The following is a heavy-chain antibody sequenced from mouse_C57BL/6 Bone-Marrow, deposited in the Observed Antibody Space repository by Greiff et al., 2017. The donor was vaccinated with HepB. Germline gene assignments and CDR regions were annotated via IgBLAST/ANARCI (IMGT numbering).Heavy chain of an antibody. CDR3: ASSRAWFAY. J-gene: IGHJ3*01. V-gene: IGHV1-19*01. CDR1: GYTFTDYY. CDR2: INPYNGGT. Sequence: EVQLQQSGPVLVKPGASVKMSCKASGYTFTDYYMNWVKQSHGKSLEWIGVINPYNGGTSYNQKLKGKATWTVDKSSSTAYMELNSLTSEDSAVYYCASSRAWFAYWGQGTLVTVSA. D-gene: IGHD3-1*01.